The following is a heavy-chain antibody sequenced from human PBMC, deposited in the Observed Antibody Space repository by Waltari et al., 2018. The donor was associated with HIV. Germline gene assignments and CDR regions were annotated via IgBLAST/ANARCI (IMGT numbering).Heavy chain of an antibody. D-gene: IGHD3-10*01. J-gene: IGHJ5*02. CDR1: GGSISSYY. Sequence: QVQLQESGPGLVKPSETLSLTCTVPGGSISSYYWSWIRQPPGKGLEWIGYIYYSGSTNYNPSLKSRVTISVDTSKNQFSLKLSSVTAADTAVYYCARAEGLLSGWFDPWGQGTLVTVSS. CDR3: ARAEGLLSGWFDP. CDR2: IYYSGST. V-gene: IGHV4-59*01.